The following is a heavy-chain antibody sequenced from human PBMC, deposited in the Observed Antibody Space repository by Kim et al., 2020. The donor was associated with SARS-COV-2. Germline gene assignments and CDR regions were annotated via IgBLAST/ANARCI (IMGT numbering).Heavy chain of an antibody. Sequence: RVTISVDTSKNQFSLKLSSVTAADTAVYYCARSRYSYGYEGYYYYYGMDVWGQGTTVTVSS. V-gene: IGHV4-31*02. J-gene: IGHJ6*02. CDR3: ARSRYSYGYEGYYYYYGMDV. D-gene: IGHD5-18*01.